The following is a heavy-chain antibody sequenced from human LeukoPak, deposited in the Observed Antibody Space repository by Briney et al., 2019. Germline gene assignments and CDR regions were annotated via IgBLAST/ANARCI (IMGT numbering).Heavy chain of an antibody. V-gene: IGHV4-59*08. Sequence: SETLSLTCTVAGGSISSYYWSWIRQPPGKGLEWIGYIYYSGSTNYNPSLKSRVTISVDTSKNQFSLKLSSVTAADTAVYYCASNYYGSGSLDYWGQGNLVTVSS. CDR2: IYYSGST. CDR3: ASNYYGSGSLDY. CDR1: GGSISSYY. J-gene: IGHJ4*02. D-gene: IGHD3-10*01.